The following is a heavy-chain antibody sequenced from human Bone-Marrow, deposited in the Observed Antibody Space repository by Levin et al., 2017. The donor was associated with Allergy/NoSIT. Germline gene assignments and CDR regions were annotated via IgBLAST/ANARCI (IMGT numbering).Heavy chain of an antibody. J-gene: IGHJ4*02. V-gene: IGHV3-66*01. CDR1: GFPISTNY. D-gene: IGHD5-12*01. Sequence: LSLTCAASGFPISTNYMSWVRQVPGKGLEWVSIIHSGGRKNYADSVKGRFTISRDNYNNTLYLQMNSLRCEDTAIYYCARDDVVATNHWGQGTLVIVSS. CDR2: IHSGGRK. CDR3: ARDDVVATNH.